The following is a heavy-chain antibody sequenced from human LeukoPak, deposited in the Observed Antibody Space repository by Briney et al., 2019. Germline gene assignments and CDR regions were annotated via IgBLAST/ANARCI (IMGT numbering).Heavy chain of an antibody. V-gene: IGHV4-34*01. J-gene: IGHJ5*02. Sequence: SETLSLTCAVYGGSFSGYYWSWIRQPPGKGLEWIGEINHSGSTNYNPSLKSRVTISVDTSKNQFSLKLSSVTAADTAVYYCAKHLLAPGSGSRVDWFDPWGQGTLVTVSS. CDR1: GGSFSGYY. D-gene: IGHD3-10*01. CDR2: INHSGST. CDR3: AKHLLAPGSGSRVDWFDP.